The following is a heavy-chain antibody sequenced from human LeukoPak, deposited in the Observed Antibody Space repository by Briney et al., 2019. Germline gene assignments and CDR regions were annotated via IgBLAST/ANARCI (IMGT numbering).Heavy chain of an antibody. CDR3: ARAEDYYDISGYYYDTGNLDH. V-gene: IGHV3-30*02. D-gene: IGHD3-22*01. Sequence: GGSLRLSCAASGFTFSSFGMHWVRQAPGKGLEWVAFIRYDGSNKYHADSVKGRFTISRDNSKNTLYLQMNSLRAEDTAVYYCARAEDYYDISGYYYDTGNLDHWGQGTLVTVSS. J-gene: IGHJ4*02. CDR1: GFTFSSFG. CDR2: IRYDGSNK.